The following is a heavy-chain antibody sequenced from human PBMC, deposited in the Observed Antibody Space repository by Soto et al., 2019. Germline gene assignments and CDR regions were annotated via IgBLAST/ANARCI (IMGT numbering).Heavy chain of an antibody. D-gene: IGHD3-9*01. CDR3: GRLEGLATISYYFDY. Sequence: SDTLSLTCTVSGVSVSSSSYYWGWVRQPPGKGLEWIGSVYYSGSTYYNPSLESRVTISVDKSKNQFSLKLMSLSAADTAVYYCGRLEGLATISYYFDYWGQGALVNVSS. CDR1: GVSVSSSSYY. CDR2: VYYSGST. V-gene: IGHV4-39*01. J-gene: IGHJ4*02.